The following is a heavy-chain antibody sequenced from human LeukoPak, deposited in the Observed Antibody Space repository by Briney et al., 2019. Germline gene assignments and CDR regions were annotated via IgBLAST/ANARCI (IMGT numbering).Heavy chain of an antibody. Sequence: PGGSLRLSCAASGFTFSNAWMSWVRQAPGKGLEWVSYISSSSSTIYYADSVKGQFTISRDNAKNSLSLQMNSLRAEDTAVYYCARGEDSYGNHYYYMDVWGKGTTVTVSS. V-gene: IGHV3-48*01. CDR1: GFTFSNAW. J-gene: IGHJ6*03. D-gene: IGHD5-18*01. CDR3: ARGEDSYGNHYYYMDV. CDR2: ISSSSSTI.